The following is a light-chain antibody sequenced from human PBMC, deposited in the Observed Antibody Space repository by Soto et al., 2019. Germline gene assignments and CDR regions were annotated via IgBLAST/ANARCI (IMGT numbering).Light chain of an antibody. Sequence: DIVLTQSPGTLSLSPGERATLSCRASQSIGSSYLAWYQQKPGQAPRLLIYDASYRATGVPARFSGGGSGTDFTLSISSLEPEDFAVYYCQQRSDWLTFGGGTKVDI. CDR3: QQRSDWLT. J-gene: IGKJ4*01. CDR2: DAS. CDR1: QSIGSSY. V-gene: IGKV3-11*01.